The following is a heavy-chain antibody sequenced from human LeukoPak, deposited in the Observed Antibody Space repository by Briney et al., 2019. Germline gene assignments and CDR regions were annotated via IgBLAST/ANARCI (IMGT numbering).Heavy chain of an antibody. J-gene: IGHJ3*01. Sequence: SETLSLTCDISGDTVSSNSAAWNWIRQSPSRGLEWLGRTYYRSKWYYDYAVSVKSRITISPDTSKNQFCLQLNSVTADDTAVYYCARGFALDFWGQGTMVTVSS. CDR1: GDTVSSNSAA. CDR3: ARGFALDF. V-gene: IGHV6-1*01. CDR2: TYYRSKWYY.